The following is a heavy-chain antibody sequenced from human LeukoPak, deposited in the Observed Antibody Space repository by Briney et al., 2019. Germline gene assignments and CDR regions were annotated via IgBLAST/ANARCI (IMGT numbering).Heavy chain of an antibody. J-gene: IGHJ5*02. Sequence: GASVKVSCRASGYTFTGHYMHWVRQAPGQGLEWMGWFNPDTGATNYAQKFQGRVTMTRDTSISTVYLELNRLRSDDTAVYYCARPLLGYCTGGSCYQFDPWGQGTLVTVSS. CDR1: GYTFTGHY. CDR2: FNPDTGAT. V-gene: IGHV1-2*02. CDR3: ARPLLGYCTGGSCYQFDP. D-gene: IGHD2-15*01.